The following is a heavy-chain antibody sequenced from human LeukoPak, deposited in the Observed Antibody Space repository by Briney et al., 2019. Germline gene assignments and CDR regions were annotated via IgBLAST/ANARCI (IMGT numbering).Heavy chain of an antibody. V-gene: IGHV4-59*11. CDR1: GDSISSHH. CDR3: ARTEQLWLKVDD. J-gene: IGHJ4*02. Sequence: SETLSLTCTVSGDSISSHHWSWIRQPPGKGLEWIGYIYDSGNTNYNPSLKSRVTISVDTSKNQFSLKMRSVTAADTAVYYCARTEQLWLKVDDWGQGTLVTVSS. D-gene: IGHD5-18*01. CDR2: IYDSGNT.